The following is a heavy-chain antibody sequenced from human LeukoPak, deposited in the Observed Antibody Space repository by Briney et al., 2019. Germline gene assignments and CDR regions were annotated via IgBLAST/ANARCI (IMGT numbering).Heavy chain of an antibody. Sequence: SVKVSCKASGFTFTSSAVQWVRQARGQRLEWIGWIVVGSGNTNYAQKFQERVTITRDMSTSTAYMELSSLRSEDTAVYYCAAGSSSYYYYMDVWGKGTTVTVSS. J-gene: IGHJ6*03. CDR2: IVVGSGNT. V-gene: IGHV1-58*01. CDR1: GFTFTSSA. CDR3: AAGSSSYYYYMDV. D-gene: IGHD6-13*01.